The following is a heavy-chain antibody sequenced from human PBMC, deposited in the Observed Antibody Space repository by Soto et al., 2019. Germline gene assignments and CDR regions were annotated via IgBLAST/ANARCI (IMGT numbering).Heavy chain of an antibody. V-gene: IGHV4-59*01. J-gene: IGHJ6*03. CDR3: ARDAAYLGSAGIYYYYYYMDV. Sequence: SETLSLTCTVSGGSISSYYWSWIRQPPGKGLECIGYIYYSGSTNYNPSLKSRVTISVDTSKNQFSLKLSSVTAADTAVYYCARDAAYLGSAGIYYYYYYMDVWGKGTTVTVSS. D-gene: IGHD2-15*01. CDR1: GGSISSYY. CDR2: IYYSGST.